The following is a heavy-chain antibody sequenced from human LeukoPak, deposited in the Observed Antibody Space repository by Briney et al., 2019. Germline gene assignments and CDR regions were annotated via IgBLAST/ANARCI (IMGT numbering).Heavy chain of an antibody. V-gene: IGHV3-23*01. D-gene: IGHD6-13*01. CDR1: GFTFSSYA. CDR2: ISGSGGST. CDR3: AKGSRSSRSWYPMKRYFDY. J-gene: IGHJ4*02. Sequence: PGGSLRLSCAASGFTFSSYAMSWVRQAPGKGLEWVSAISGSGGSTYYADSVKGRFTISSDNSKNTLYLQMNSLRAEDTAVYYCAKGSRSSRSWYPMKRYFDYWGQGTLVTVSS.